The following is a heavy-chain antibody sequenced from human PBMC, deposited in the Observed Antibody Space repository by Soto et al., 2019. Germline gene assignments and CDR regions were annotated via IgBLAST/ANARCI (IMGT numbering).Heavy chain of an antibody. CDR1: GFMFSDYA. CDR3: ARASIQYCSGGTCYYFGRIAAKIDTSDI. V-gene: IGHV3-21*01. J-gene: IGHJ3*02. Sequence: GGSLRLSCAASGFMFSDYAICWVRQAPGKGLEGVSSISSSSSYIYYADSVKGRFTISRDNAKNSLYLQMNSLRAEDTAVYYCARASIQYCSGGTCYYFGRIAAKIDTSDIWGQGTMVTVSS. CDR2: ISSSSSYI. D-gene: IGHD2-15*01.